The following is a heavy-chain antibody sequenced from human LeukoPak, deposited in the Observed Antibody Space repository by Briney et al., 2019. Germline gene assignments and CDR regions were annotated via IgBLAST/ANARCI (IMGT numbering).Heavy chain of an antibody. CDR3: ARYGGDYYYYYYMDV. CDR1: GGSISSYY. CDR2: IYTSGST. J-gene: IGHJ6*03. D-gene: IGHD4-23*01. V-gene: IGHV4-4*07. Sequence: SETLSLTCTVSGGSISSYYWSWIRQPAGKGLEWIGRIYTSGSTNYNPSLKSRVTISVGTSKNQFSLKLSSVTAADTAVYYCARYGGDYYYYYYMDVWGKGTTVTVSS.